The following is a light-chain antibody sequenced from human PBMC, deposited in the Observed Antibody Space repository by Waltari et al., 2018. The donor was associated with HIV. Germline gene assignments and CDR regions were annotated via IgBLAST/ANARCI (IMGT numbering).Light chain of an antibody. V-gene: IGKV1-5*03. CDR2: KAS. Sequence: DIQLTQSPSTLSASVGDRVTITCRASQAINSWLAWYQQRPGKAPKLLISKASNLESGVPPRFSGSGSETEFTLTITSLQPDDVAIYYCQHYKSYPITFGQGTRLEI. CDR1: QAINSW. CDR3: QHYKSYPIT. J-gene: IGKJ5*01.